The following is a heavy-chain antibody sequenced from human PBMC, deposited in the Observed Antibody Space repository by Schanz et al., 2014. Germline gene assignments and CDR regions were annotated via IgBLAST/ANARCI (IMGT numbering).Heavy chain of an antibody. CDR2: MYINSGST. CDR1: GFTVNTNY. J-gene: IGHJ3*01. D-gene: IGHD5-12*01. Sequence: EVQLVEYGGGLVQPGESLRLSCAVSGFTVNTNYMSWVRQAPGKGLEWISSMYINSGSTQYADSVKGRFIISRDSSKNTLFLQMNSLRAEDTAVYFCARDGGRDGYNLAFDVWGQGTLVTVSS. CDR3: ARDGGRDGYNLAFDV. V-gene: IGHV3-53*01.